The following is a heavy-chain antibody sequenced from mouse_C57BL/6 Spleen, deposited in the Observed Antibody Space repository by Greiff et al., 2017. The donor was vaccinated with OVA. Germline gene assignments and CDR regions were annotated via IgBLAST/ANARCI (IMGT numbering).Heavy chain of an antibody. V-gene: IGHV1-15*01. J-gene: IGHJ1*03. CDR2: IDPETGGT. D-gene: IGHD2-4*01. CDR1: GYTFTDYE. Sequence: QVQLQQSGAELVRPGASVTLSCKASGYTFTDYEMHWVKQTPVHGLEWIGAIDPETGGTAYNQKFKGKAILTADKSSSTAYMELRSLTSEDSAVYYCTREDYDSLYWYFDVWGTGTTVTVSS. CDR3: TREDYDSLYWYFDV.